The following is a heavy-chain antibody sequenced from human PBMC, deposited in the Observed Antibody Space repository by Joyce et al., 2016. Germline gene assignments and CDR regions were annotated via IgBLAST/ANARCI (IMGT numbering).Heavy chain of an antibody. CDR2: NTPIFATA. Sequence: QMPLVQSGAEVKKPGSSVTVSCRAFGGTRSGYAISWVRQAPGQGLEWMGVNTPIFATAKYAQKFQTRLTITADKSTNTAYMELSSLRSEDTAIYYCVRVRQSGNINDYWGQGTQVTVSS. V-gene: IGHV1-69*06. CDR1: GGTRSGYA. J-gene: IGHJ4*02. CDR3: VRVRQSGNINDY.